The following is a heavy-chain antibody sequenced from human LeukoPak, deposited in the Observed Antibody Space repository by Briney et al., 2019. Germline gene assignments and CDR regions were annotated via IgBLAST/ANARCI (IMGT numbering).Heavy chain of an antibody. V-gene: IGHV4-61*08. J-gene: IGHJ4*02. CDR3: ARRKTGTFDY. CDR2: IYYSGST. CDR1: GGSISSGGYS. Sequence: TSQTLSLTCAVSGGSISSGGYSWSWIRQPPGKGLEWIGYIYYSGSTNYNPSLKSRVTISVDTSKNQFSLKLSSVTAADTAVYYCARRKTGTFDYWGQGTLVTVSS. D-gene: IGHD1-7*01.